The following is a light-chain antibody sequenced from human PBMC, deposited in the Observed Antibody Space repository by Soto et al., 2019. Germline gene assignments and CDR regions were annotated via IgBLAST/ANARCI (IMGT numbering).Light chain of an antibody. J-gene: IGKJ5*01. CDR1: QTVSRK. V-gene: IGKV3D-15*01. CDR2: DIS. Sequence: EVAMTQSPATLSVSAGDSATLSCRGSQTVSRKLAWYQQRPGQAPRLLIYDISNRATVVPASFSGSGSETESTLTIRSLQSEDLAVYCCQQYNNWPSFGQGTRLEIK. CDR3: QQYNNWPS.